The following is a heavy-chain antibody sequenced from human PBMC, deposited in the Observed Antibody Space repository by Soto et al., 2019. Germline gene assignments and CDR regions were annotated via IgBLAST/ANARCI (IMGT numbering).Heavy chain of an antibody. CDR2: VYTSDYT. Sequence: SETLSLTCSVSGASIRSYYWHWIRQPPGKGLEWIGYVYTSDYTRYSSSLKSRVTISVDTSKSQFYLRLNSVTAADTAVYYCVTVNLVGAAYYFDYWGPGALVTVSS. V-gene: IGHV4-59*03. J-gene: IGHJ4*02. CDR1: GASIRSYY. D-gene: IGHD1-26*01. CDR3: VTVNLVGAAYYFDY.